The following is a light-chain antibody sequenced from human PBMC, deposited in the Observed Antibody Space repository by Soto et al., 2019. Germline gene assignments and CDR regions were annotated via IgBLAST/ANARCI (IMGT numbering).Light chain of an antibody. J-gene: IGLJ1*01. CDR3: SSYTSSTTYV. V-gene: IGLV2-14*01. CDR1: SSDVGGYNY. CDR2: EVS. Sequence: QSALTQPASVSGSPGQSITISCTGTSSDVGGYNYVSWYQHHPGKAPKLMIYEVSNRPSGVSNRFSGSKSGNTASLTISGLQADDEADYYCSSYTSSTTYVLGTATKVTV.